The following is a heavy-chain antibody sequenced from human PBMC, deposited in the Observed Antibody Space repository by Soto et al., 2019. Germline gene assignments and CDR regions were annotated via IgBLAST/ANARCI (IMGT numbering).Heavy chain of an antibody. CDR3: ARTFDYYGMDV. Sequence: ESLCLSGSVSGYSSGSGYYWSWIRQSPGKGQEWIGSIYHAGSVYYNPSLNGRVALSMDTSKNHFSLKLTSVTAADTAVYYCARTFDYYGMDVWGQGTTVTVSS. V-gene: IGHV4-38-2*01. CDR1: GYSSGSGYY. J-gene: IGHJ6*02. CDR2: IYHAGSV.